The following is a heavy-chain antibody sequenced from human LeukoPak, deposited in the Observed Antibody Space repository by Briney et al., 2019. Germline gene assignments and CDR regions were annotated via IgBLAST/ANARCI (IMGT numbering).Heavy chain of an antibody. Sequence: PSETLPLTCAVSGVSITNYYWSWIRQPAGKGLEWIGHIHTSGSTNYNPSLKSRVTISVDTSKNQFSLKLSSVTAADTAVYYCATGYSSGWYRFDIWGQGTMVTVSS. D-gene: IGHD6-19*01. V-gene: IGHV4-4*07. CDR2: IHTSGST. CDR3: ATGYSSGWYRFDI. J-gene: IGHJ3*02. CDR1: GVSITNYY.